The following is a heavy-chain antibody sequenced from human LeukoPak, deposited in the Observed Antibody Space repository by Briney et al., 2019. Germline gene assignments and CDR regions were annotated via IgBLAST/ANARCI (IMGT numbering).Heavy chain of an antibody. J-gene: IGHJ3*02. CDR2: ISSGST. CDR1: GGSISSGSYY. CDR3: ARGPYSYDSSGAFDI. V-gene: IGHV4-61*02. D-gene: IGHD3-22*01. Sequence: PSETLSLTCTVSGGSISSGSYYWSWIRQPAGKGLEWIGRISSGSTNYNPSLKSRVTISVDTSKNQFSLKLSSVTAADTAVYFCARGPYSYDSSGAFDIWGQGTMVTVSS.